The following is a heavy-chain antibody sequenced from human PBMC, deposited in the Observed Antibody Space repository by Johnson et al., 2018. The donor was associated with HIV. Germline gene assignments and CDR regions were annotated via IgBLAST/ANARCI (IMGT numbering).Heavy chain of an antibody. J-gene: IGHJ3*02. CDR1: GFTFSSYG. CDR3: ARDPGFDDAFDI. Sequence: QVQLVEFGGGVVQPGRSLRLSCAASGFTFSSYGMHWVRQAPGKGLEWVAVISYDGSNKYYADSVKGRFTISRDNSKNSLYLQMNSLRAEDTAVYYCARDPGFDDAFDIWGQWTMVTVSS. CDR2: ISYDGSNK. V-gene: IGHV3-30*19.